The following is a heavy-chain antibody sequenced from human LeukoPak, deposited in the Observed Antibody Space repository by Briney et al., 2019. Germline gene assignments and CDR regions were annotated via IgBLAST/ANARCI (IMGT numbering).Heavy chain of an antibody. J-gene: IGHJ3*02. CDR1: GGSISSYY. CDR2: IYYSGST. D-gene: IGHD3-22*01. Sequence: SETLSLTCTVSGGSISSYYWSWIRQPPGKGLEWIGYIYYSGSTNYNPSLESRVTISVDTSKNQFSLKLSSVTAADTAVYYCARDHYYYDSSGYYPHDSFDIWGQGTMVTVSS. CDR3: ARDHYYYDSSGYYPHDSFDI. V-gene: IGHV4-59*01.